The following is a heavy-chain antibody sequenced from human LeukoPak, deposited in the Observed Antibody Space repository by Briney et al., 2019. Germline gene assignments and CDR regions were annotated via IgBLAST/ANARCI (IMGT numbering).Heavy chain of an antibody. CDR3: ARQTAKNVDTARFDS. D-gene: IGHD5-18*01. Sequence: SQTLSLTCTVSGGSISSGGYYWSWIRQPPGKGLEWIGYIYYSGTTNYSPSLNSRVNISLDTAKNQFSLRLSSVTAADTAVYYCARQTAKNVDTARFDSWGQGTLVTVSS. J-gene: IGHJ4*02. CDR2: IYYSGTT. V-gene: IGHV4-61*08. CDR1: GGSISSGGYY.